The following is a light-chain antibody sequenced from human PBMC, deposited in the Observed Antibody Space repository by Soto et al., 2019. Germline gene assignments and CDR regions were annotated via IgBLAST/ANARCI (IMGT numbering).Light chain of an antibody. Sequence: DIQLTQSPSFLSASVGDRVTITCRASQAISSSLAWYQHNPGKAPKHLIYAASTLQNGVPSSFSGSGSGTEFTLTISSLQPEDFATYYCQHLNDYRYTFGQGTKVEIK. V-gene: IGKV1-9*01. CDR2: AAS. CDR1: QAISSS. J-gene: IGKJ2*01. CDR3: QHLNDYRYT.